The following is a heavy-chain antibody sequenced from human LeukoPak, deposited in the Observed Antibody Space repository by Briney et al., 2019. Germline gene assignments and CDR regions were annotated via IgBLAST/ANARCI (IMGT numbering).Heavy chain of an antibody. Sequence: GGSLRLSCAASGFTFSSYAMNWVRQAPGKGLEWVSSIIGSGIYIYYADSVKGRFTISRDNAKNSLYLQMNSLRAEDTAVYYCARDQILDYWGQGTLVTVSS. CDR2: IIGSGIYI. CDR1: GFTFSSYA. CDR3: ARDQILDY. J-gene: IGHJ4*02. V-gene: IGHV3-21*01.